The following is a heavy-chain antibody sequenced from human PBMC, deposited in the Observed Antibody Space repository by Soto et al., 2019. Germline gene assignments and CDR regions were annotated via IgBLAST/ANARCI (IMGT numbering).Heavy chain of an antibody. V-gene: IGHV1-69*01. CDR3: ARVGPPSPSVIWFFDL. D-gene: IGHD2-21*01. J-gene: IGHJ2*01. Sequence: QGQLVQSGAEVKKPGSSVKVSCKASGGSFRTYAINWVRQAPGQGLEWMGGIIPMLAAPIYAQKFQGRPTITADESTTTVYMELSSLTSEDTAVYYCARVGPPSPSVIWFFDLWGRGTLVTVSS. CDR1: GGSFRTYA. CDR2: IIPMLAAP.